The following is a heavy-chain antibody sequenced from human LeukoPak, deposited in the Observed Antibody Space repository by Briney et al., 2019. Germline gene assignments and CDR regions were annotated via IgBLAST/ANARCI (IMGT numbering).Heavy chain of an antibody. CDR1: GYTFTSYY. D-gene: IGHD1-26*01. CDR3: ARRAYSGSYLDY. Sequence: ASVKVSCKASGYTFTSYYMHWVRQAPGQRLEWMGWINAGNDYTKYSQEFQGRVTITSDTSASTAYMELSSLSSEDMALYYCARRAYSGSYLDYWGQGTLVTVSS. CDR2: INAGNDYT. V-gene: IGHV1-3*03. J-gene: IGHJ4*02.